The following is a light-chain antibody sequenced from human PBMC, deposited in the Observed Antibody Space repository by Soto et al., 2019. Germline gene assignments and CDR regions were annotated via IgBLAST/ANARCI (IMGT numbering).Light chain of an antibody. CDR1: SSDVGGYNY. V-gene: IGLV2-14*03. CDR3: SSYPDSTTLV. J-gene: IGLJ2*01. CDR2: AVS. Sequence: QSALTQPASVSGSPGQSITISCTGTSSDVGGYNYVSWSKQHPGKAPELMIYAVSSRPSGFSNHFSGSKSGNTASLTISGLQAEDEAHYYCSSYPDSTTLVFGGATKLTVL.